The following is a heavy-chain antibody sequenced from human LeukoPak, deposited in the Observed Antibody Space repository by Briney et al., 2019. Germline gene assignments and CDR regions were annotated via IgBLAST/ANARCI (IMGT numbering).Heavy chain of an antibody. Sequence: SETLSLTCTVSGGSISSYYWSWIRQPPGKGLEWIGYIYYSGSTNYNPSLKSRVTISVDTSKNQFSLKLSSVTAADTAVYYCARKGSVWFGEGYLDYWGQGTLVTVSS. CDR2: IYYSGST. D-gene: IGHD3-10*01. J-gene: IGHJ4*02. CDR1: GGSISSYY. V-gene: IGHV4-59*01. CDR3: ARKGSVWFGEGYLDY.